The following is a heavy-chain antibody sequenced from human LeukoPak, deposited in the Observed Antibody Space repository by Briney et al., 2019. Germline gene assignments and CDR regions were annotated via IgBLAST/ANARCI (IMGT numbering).Heavy chain of an antibody. CDR2: IKSKTDGGTT. CDR1: GFTFSNAW. D-gene: IGHD3-9*01. V-gene: IGHV3-15*01. J-gene: IGHJ4*02. Sequence: KPGGSLRLSCAASGFTFSNAWMNWVRQAPGKGLEWVGRIKSKTDGGTTDYAAPVKGRFTISRGDSENTLYLQMNSLKTEDTAVCYCTTGGTPIFRSNYYDYWGQGTLVTVSS. CDR3: TTGGTPIFRSNYYDY.